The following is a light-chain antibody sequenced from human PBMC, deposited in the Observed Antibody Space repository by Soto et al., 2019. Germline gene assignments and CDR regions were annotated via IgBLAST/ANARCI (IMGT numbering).Light chain of an antibody. CDR1: SSNIGNSH. V-gene: IGLV1-51*01. CDR3: GTWDISLSAGV. J-gene: IGLJ3*02. CDR2: DTS. Sequence: QSVLTQPPSVSAGPGQTVSISCSGSSSNIGNSHVSWYQHLPGTAPKLLIYDTSSRPSGIPDRFSASKSGTSATLGITGLQTGDEADYYCGTWDISLSAGVFGGGTKLTVL.